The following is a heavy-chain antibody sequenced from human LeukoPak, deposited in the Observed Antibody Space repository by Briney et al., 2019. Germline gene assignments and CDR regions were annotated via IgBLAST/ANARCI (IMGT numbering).Heavy chain of an antibody. Sequence: GGSLRLSCAASGFTVSSNYMSWVRQAPGKGLEWVSAISPSGDSTYYADSVKGRFTISRDNSKNTLYLQMNSLRAEDTALFYCAKNQLGDSSVTYYFDYWGQGTLVTVSS. J-gene: IGHJ4*02. CDR2: ISPSGDST. D-gene: IGHD3-22*01. V-gene: IGHV3-23*01. CDR1: GFTVSSNY. CDR3: AKNQLGDSSVTYYFDY.